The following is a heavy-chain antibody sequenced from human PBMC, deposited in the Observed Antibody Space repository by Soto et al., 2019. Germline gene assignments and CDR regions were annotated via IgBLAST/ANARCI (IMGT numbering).Heavy chain of an antibody. CDR1: GYTFTSYG. V-gene: IGHV1-18*04. J-gene: IGHJ6*02. CDR2: ISAYNGNT. CDR3: AREYCSSTSCRIYGMDV. D-gene: IGHD2-2*01. Sequence: QVQLVQSGAEVKKPGASVKVSCKASGYTFTSYGISWVRQAPGQGLEWMGWISAYNGNTNYAQKLQGRVTMTTDTPTSTAYMELRSLRSDDTAVYYCAREYCSSTSCRIYGMDVWGQGTTVTVSS.